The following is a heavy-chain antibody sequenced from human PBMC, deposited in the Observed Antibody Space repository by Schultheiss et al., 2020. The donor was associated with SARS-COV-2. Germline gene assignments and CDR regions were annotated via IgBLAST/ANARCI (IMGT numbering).Heavy chain of an antibody. CDR1: GFTFSSYE. D-gene: IGHD1-14*01. CDR3: ARVGADPRRTNRYYYYGMDV. CDR2: ISYDGSNK. V-gene: IGHV3-30-3*01. Sequence: GESLKISCAASGFTFSSYEMNWVRQAPGKGLEWVAVISYDGSNKYYADSVKGRFTISRDNSKNTLYLQMNSLRAEDTAVYYCARVGADPRRTNRYYYYGMDVWGQGTTVTVSS. J-gene: IGHJ6*02.